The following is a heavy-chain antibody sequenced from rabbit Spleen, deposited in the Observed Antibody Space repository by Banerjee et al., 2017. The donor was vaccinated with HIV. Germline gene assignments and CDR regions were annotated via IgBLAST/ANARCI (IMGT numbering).Heavy chain of an antibody. CDR2: IAGSASGFT. CDR1: GIDFSSYFY. D-gene: IGHD8-1*01. CDR3: ARDTGSSFSSYGMDL. V-gene: IGHV1S45*01. Sequence: QEQLVESGGGLVQPGGSLKLSCKASGIDFSSYFYMCWIRQTPGKGLEWIACIAGSASGFTYSATWAKGRFTISKTSSTTVTLQMTSLTVADTATYFCARDTGSSFSSYGMDLWGQGTLVTVS. J-gene: IGHJ6*01.